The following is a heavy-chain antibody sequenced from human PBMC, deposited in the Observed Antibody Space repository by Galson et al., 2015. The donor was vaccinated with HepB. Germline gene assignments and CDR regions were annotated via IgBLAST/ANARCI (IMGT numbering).Heavy chain of an antibody. J-gene: IGHJ6*02. Sequence: ETLSLTCTVSGGSISSYYWSWIRQPPGKGLEWIGYIYYSGSTNYNPSLKSRVTISVDTSKNQFSLKLSSVTAADTAVYYCARDGRATPTSGEYYYYGMDVWGQGTTVTVSS. V-gene: IGHV4-59*01. D-gene: IGHD3-10*01. CDR1: GGSISSYY. CDR2: IYYSGST. CDR3: ARDGRATPTSGEYYYYGMDV.